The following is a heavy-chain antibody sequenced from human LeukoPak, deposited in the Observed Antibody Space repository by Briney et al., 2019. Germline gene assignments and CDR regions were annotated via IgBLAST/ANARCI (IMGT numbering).Heavy chain of an antibody. V-gene: IGHV4-39*01. CDR2: IYYSGNT. J-gene: IGHJ4*02. CDR3: ARASSGYYWDFDY. Sequence: PSETLSLTCTVSGDSIRSYNYFWGRLRQPPWKGLEWIGSIYYSGNTYYNPSLKSRVTISGDTSKNQFSLKVTSVTAADTAVYYCARASSGYYWDFDYWGQGTLVTVSS. CDR1: GDSIRSYNYF. D-gene: IGHD3-22*01.